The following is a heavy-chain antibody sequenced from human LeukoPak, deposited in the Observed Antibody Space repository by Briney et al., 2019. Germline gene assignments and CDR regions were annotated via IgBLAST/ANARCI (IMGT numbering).Heavy chain of an antibody. CDR1: GFTFSSYG. J-gene: IGHJ4*02. Sequence: GGSLRLSCAASGFTFSSYGLHWVRQAPGKGLEWVAVISFDGSNKYYADSVKGRFTIFRDNSKNTLYLQMSSLRAEDTAVYYCAKEFNRGLPDYWGQGTLVTVPS. CDR2: ISFDGSNK. CDR3: AKEFNRGLPDY. V-gene: IGHV3-30*18. D-gene: IGHD2-21*01.